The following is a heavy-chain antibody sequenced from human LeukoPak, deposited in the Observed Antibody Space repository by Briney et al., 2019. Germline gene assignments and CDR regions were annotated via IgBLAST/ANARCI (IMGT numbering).Heavy chain of an antibody. D-gene: IGHD6-13*01. V-gene: IGHV3-23*01. CDR1: GITFSSYA. CDR3: AKSFGYSRSWFDY. CDR2: ISGSGGGT. J-gene: IGHJ4*02. Sequence: GGSLRLSCAASGITFSSYAMSWVRQAPGKGLEWVSGISGSGGGTYYADSVKGRFTISRDNSKNTLYLQMNSLRAEDTAVYYCAKSFGYSRSWFDYWGQGTLVTVSS.